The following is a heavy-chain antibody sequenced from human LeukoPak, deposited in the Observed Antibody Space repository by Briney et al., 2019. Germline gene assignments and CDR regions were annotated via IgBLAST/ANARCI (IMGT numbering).Heavy chain of an antibody. CDR1: GVSISSYY. CDR2: IFYSGST. D-gene: IGHD5-18*01. CDR3: ARPGVGSGRYGAFDI. V-gene: IGHV4-59*08. J-gene: IGHJ3*02. Sequence: SETLSLTCTVSGVSISSYYWSWIRQPPGKGLEWIGYIFYSGSTNYNPSFVSRVTMSVDTSKIQFSLKLRSVTAADTAVYYCARPGVGSGRYGAFDIWGQGTLVIVSS.